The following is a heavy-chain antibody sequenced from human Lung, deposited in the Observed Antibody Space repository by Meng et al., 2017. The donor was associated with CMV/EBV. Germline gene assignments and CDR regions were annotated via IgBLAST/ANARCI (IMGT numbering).Heavy chain of an antibody. CDR2: ISYDGSNK. Sequence: GESLKISCAASGFTFSSYAMHWVRQAPGKGLEWVAVISYDGSNKYYADSVKGRFTISRGNSKNTLYLQMNSLRAEDTAVYYCARDGIVVPSTSYYYYGMDVWGQGTTVTVSS. CDR1: GFTFSSYA. V-gene: IGHV3-30*04. D-gene: IGHD2-2*01. CDR3: ARDGIVVPSTSYYYYGMDV. J-gene: IGHJ6*02.